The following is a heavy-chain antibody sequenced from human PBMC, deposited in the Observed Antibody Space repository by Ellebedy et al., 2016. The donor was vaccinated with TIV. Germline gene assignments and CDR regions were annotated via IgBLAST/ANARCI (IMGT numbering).Heavy chain of an antibody. CDR2: NSVAGIT. CDR1: GVTLSRHH. CDR3: ARETGEWDPFDV. V-gene: IGHV3-13*01. J-gene: IGHJ3*01. Sequence: GGSLRLSXAGSGVTLSRHHMHWVRQAAGKGLEWVSMNSVAGITKYADSVKGRFTVSREDARNSFYLQMNSLRAGDTAVYYCARETGEWDPFDVWGQGTMVTVSS. D-gene: IGHD7-27*01.